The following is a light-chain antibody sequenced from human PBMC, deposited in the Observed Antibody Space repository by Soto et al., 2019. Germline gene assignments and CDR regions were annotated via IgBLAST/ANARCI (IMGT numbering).Light chain of an antibody. CDR3: QQYNSYPRT. J-gene: IGKJ1*01. Sequence: DIQMTQSPSSLSASVGDRVTITCRASQSISSYLNWYQQKPGKAPKLLIYAASSLQSGVPSRFSGSGSGTEFTLTISSLQPDDFATYYCQQYNSYPRTFGQGTKVDI. CDR2: AAS. CDR1: QSISSY. V-gene: IGKV1-39*01.